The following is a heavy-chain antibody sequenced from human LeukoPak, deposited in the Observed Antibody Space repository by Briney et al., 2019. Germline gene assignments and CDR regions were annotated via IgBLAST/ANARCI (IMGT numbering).Heavy chain of an antibody. CDR1: GGSIIISGYY. CDR3: ASLHITLYYFDY. CDR2: IYYSGST. Sequence: SETLSLTCTVSGGSIIISGYYWGWIRQPPGKGLEWIGSIYYSGSTFYNPSLKSRVTISVDTSKNQFSLMLSSLTAADTAVYYCASLHITLYYFDYWGQGTLVTVSS. D-gene: IGHD3-10*01. J-gene: IGHJ4*02. V-gene: IGHV4-39*01.